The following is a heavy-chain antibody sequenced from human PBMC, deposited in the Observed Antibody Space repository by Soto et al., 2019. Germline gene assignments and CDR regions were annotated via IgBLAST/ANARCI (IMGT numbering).Heavy chain of an antibody. Sequence: QVQLVESGGGVVQPGRSLRLSCAASGFTFSTYGMHWVRQPPGKGLEWVAVISFDGKSEHYADPVKGRFSISRDNSKNTLSLQMNSLRVEDTAVYYCAKTITTYSGDSRGRGALVDYWGQGTLVTVSS. CDR2: ISFDGKSE. J-gene: IGHJ4*02. CDR3: AKTITTYSGDSRGRGALVDY. CDR1: GFTFSTYG. D-gene: IGHD3-22*01. V-gene: IGHV3-30*18.